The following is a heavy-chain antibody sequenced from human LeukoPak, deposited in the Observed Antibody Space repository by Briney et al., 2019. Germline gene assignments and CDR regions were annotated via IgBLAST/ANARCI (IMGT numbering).Heavy chain of an antibody. D-gene: IGHD1-26*01. CDR2: IKQDGSEK. CDR3: ARVSDSGSYLPD. Sequence: PGGFLRLSCAASGFTFSSYWMSWVRQAPGKGLEWVANIKQDGSEKYYVDSVKGRFTISRDNAKISLYLQMNSLRAEDTAVYYCARVSDSGSYLPDWGQGTMVTVSS. CDR1: GFTFSSYW. V-gene: IGHV3-7*01. J-gene: IGHJ3*01.